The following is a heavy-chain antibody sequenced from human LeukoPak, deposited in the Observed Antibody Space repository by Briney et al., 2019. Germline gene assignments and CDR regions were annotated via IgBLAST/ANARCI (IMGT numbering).Heavy chain of an antibody. CDR2: IYSSGST. J-gene: IGHJ4*02. CDR1: GGSISSYY. D-gene: IGHD1-26*01. Sequence: PSETLSLTWTVSGGSISSYYWSWIRQPAGEGLEWIGRIYSSGSTNYNPSLKSRVTLSVATSKNQFSLKLYSVTAADTAVYYCARMYSGTYGGIDFWGQGTLVTVSS. V-gene: IGHV4-4*07. CDR3: ARMYSGTYGGIDF.